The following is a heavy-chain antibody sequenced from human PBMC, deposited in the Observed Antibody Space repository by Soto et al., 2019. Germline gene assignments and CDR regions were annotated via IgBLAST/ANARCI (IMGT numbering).Heavy chain of an antibody. Sequence: EVQLLDSGGGLVQPGGSLRLSSAVSGFTLSDYGVTWVRQAPGKGLEWVSGFSGGGGGTFYADSVKGRFTISRDDSKNTAYLQMNSLGVEDTAVYYCVMWNGFGDHWGQGTLVTVSS. CDR2: FSGGGGGT. D-gene: IGHD1-1*01. CDR3: VMWNGFGDH. J-gene: IGHJ4*02. CDR1: GFTLSDYG. V-gene: IGHV3-23*01.